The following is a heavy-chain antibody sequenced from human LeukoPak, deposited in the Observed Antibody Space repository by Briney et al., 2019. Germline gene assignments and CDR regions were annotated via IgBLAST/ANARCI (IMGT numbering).Heavy chain of an antibody. V-gene: IGHV3-48*03. CDR3: ARALSSSWYWGFVYYYYYYMDV. D-gene: IGHD6-13*01. CDR1: GFTFSSYE. CDR2: ISSSGSTI. Sequence: QPGGSLRLSCAASGFTFSSYEMNWVRQAPGKGLEWVSYISSSGSTIYYADSVKGRFTISRDNAKNSLYLQMNSLRAEDTAVYYCARALSSSWYWGFVYYYYYYMDVWGKGTTVTVSS. J-gene: IGHJ6*03.